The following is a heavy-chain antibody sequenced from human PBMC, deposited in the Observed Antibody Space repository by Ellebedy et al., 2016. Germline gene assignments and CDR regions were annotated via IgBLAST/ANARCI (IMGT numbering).Heavy chain of an antibody. D-gene: IGHD6-6*01. CDR2: IKQDGSEK. CDR3: ARDSPEAARPYYYGMDV. CDR1: GFTFSSYA. Sequence: GGSLRLSCAASGFTFSSYAMHWVRQAPGKGLGWVANIKQDGSEKYYVDSVKGRFTISRDNAKNSLYLQMNSLRAEDTAVYYCARDSPEAARPYYYGMDVWGQGTTVTVSS. V-gene: IGHV3-7*03. J-gene: IGHJ6*02.